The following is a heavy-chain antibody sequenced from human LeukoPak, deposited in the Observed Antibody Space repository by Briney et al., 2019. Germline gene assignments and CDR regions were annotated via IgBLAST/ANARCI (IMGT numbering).Heavy chain of an antibody. CDR3: ARSKFGAIVGATTSDY. CDR2: INNDGSRT. Sequence: QAGGPLRLSCAASGFTFSSYWMHWVRQAPGKGLVWVSRINNDGSRTTYADSVKGRFTTSRDNAKNTLSLLMDNLGAEDTAMYYCARSKFGAIVGATTSDYWGLGTLVTVSS. J-gene: IGHJ4*02. D-gene: IGHD1-26*01. V-gene: IGHV3-74*03. CDR1: GFTFSSYW.